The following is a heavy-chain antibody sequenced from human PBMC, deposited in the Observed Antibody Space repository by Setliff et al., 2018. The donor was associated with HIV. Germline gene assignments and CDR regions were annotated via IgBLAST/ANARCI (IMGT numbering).Heavy chain of an antibody. J-gene: IGHJ4*02. Sequence: LSLTCADSGFTFTTYSMNWVRQAPGKGLEWVSSISSSSTYIDYADSVKGRFTISRDNAKNSLYLQMNSLRAEDTAVYYCATGYFYDSSGYKHWGQGTLVTVSS. CDR3: ATGYFYDSSGYKH. CDR1: GFTFTTYS. CDR2: ISSSSTYI. V-gene: IGHV3-21*01. D-gene: IGHD3-22*01.